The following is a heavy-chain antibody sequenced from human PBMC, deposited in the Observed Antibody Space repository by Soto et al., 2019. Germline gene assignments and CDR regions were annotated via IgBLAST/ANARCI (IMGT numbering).Heavy chain of an antibody. CDR2: ISYGGSNK. V-gene: IGHV3-30*03. CDR1: GFTFSSYG. CDR3: STGAKEYSISYGAFDF. J-gene: IGHJ3*01. Sequence: GGSLRLSCAASGFTFSSYGMHWVRQAPGKGLEWVAVISYGGSNKYYADSVKGRFTISRDNSKNTLYLQMNSLRAEDTAVFYCSTGAKEYSISYGAFDFWGQGTMVTVSS. D-gene: IGHD6-6*01.